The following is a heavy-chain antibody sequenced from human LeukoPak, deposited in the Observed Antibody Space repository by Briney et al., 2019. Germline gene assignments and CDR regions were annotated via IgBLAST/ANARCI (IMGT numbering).Heavy chain of an antibody. CDR2: IYTSGST. CDR1: GASVSRVSYY. D-gene: IGHD1-7*01. Sequence: TLSLTCTVSGASVSRVSYYWNWTRQPAGKGLDWIHHIYTSGSTNYNPSHKRRLPISLDTPKNSFSLKLSSVTAADTAMYYCAGVIGNYDGRLDYCGQGTLVTVSP. CDR3: AGVIGNYDGRLDY. V-gene: IGHV4-61*09. J-gene: IGHJ4*02.